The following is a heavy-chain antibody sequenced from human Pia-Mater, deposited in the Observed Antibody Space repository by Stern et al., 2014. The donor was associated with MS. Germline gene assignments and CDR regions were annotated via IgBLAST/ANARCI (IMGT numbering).Heavy chain of an antibody. CDR2: IYYTGRT. Sequence: QVQLVESGPGLVKPSETLSLTCTVSGGSVSSSTYYWGWIRQPPGKNLEWIGSIYYTGRTYYNPSLTSPLPISIDASKNQFSLKLTSVTAADTAVYYCARQGSFDFWSGWGQGTLVTVSS. CDR1: GGSVSSSTYY. V-gene: IGHV4-39*01. J-gene: IGHJ4*02. CDR3: ARQGSFDFWSG. D-gene: IGHD3-3*01.